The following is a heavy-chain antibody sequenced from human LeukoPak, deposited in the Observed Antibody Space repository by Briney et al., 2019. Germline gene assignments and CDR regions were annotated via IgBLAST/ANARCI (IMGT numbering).Heavy chain of an antibody. J-gene: IGHJ1*01. V-gene: IGHV4-30-4*08. Sequence: SETLSLTCTVSGGSISSGDYYWSWIRQPPGKGLEWIGYIYYSGSTYYNPSLKSRVTISVDTSKSQFSLKLSSVTAADTAVYYCARGGRYYYGSVPSFQHWGQGTLVTVSS. CDR1: GGSISSGDYY. D-gene: IGHD3-10*01. CDR3: ARGGRYYYGSVPSFQH. CDR2: IYYSGST.